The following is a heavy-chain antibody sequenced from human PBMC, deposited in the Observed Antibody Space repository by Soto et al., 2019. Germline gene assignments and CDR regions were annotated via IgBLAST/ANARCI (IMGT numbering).Heavy chain of an antibody. V-gene: IGHV3-21*01. CDR2: ISSSSSYK. Sequence: EVQLVESGGGLVKPGGSLRLSCAASGFTFSSYNMNWVRQAPGKGLEWVSSISSSSSYKYYADSVKGRFTISRDNANNSLYLQMNSLRSEATAVYYCARDLSTTTVTPDYFDYFGQVTLVTFSS. CDR3: ARDLSTTTVTPDYFDY. J-gene: IGHJ4*02. CDR1: GFTFSSYN. D-gene: IGHD4-17*01.